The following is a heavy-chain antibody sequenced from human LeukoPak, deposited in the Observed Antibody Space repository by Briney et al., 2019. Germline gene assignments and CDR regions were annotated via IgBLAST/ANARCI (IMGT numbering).Heavy chain of an antibody. V-gene: IGHV1-18*01. CDR1: GYTFTSYG. D-gene: IGHD6-13*01. J-gene: IGHJ4*02. CDR3: ARDREGGAAAATELDY. Sequence: ASVKVSCKASGYTFTSYGISWVRQAPGQGLEWMGWISAYNGNTNYAQKLQGRVTMTTDTSTSTAYMELRSLRSDDTAVYYCARDREGGAAAATELDYWGQGTLVTVSS. CDR2: ISAYNGNT.